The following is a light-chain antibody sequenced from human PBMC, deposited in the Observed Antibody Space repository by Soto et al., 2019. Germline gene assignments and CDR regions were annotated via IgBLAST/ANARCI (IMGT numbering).Light chain of an antibody. CDR1: QSVSSN. V-gene: IGKV3-15*01. J-gene: IGKJ1*01. Sequence: IVITQAPATLSVSQGERATLSCRASQSVSSNLAWYQQKPGQAPRLLMYGASTRATGIPGRFSGSGSGTEFTLTISSLQSEDFAVYYCQQYNDWPPRTFGQGTKVDIK. CDR2: GAS. CDR3: QQYNDWPPRT.